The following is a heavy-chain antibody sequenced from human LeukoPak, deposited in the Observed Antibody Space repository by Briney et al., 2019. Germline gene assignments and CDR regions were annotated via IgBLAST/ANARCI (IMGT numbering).Heavy chain of an antibody. J-gene: IGHJ5*02. CDR3: ARDLPRSGYDYHWFDP. CDR2: ISSSSSYI. V-gene: IGHV3-21*01. Sequence: PGVCLRLSCAASGFTFSSYSMNWVRQAPGKGLEWVASISSSSSYIYYADSVKGRFTISRDNAKNSLYLQMNSLRAEDTAVYYCARDLPRSGYDYHWFDPWGQGTLVTVSS. CDR1: GFTFSSYS. D-gene: IGHD5-12*01.